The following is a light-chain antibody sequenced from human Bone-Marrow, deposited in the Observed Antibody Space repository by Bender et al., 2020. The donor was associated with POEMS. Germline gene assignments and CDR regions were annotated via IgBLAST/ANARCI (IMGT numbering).Light chain of an antibody. J-gene: IGLJ2*01. CDR3: QAWDTSSVV. CDR2: EDN. V-gene: IGLV3-1*01. CDR1: QLGDQY. Sequence: SYGLTQPPSVSVSPGHTANITCSGDQLGDQYASWYQLKPGQSPVLVIYEDNKRPSGIPERFSGSNSGNIATLTISGTQALDEADYYCQAWDTSSVVFGGGTKLTV.